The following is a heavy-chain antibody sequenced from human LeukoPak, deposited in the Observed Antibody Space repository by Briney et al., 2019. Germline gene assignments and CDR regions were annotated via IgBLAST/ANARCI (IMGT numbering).Heavy chain of an antibody. Sequence: KPSETLSLACTVSGGSISSYYWSWIRQPAGKGLEWIGRIYTSGSTNYNPSLRSRVTISLDTSKNQFSLKLTSVTAADTAVYYCARKTSGWFGPWGRGTLVTVSS. CDR2: IYTSGST. J-gene: IGHJ5*02. CDR1: GGSISSYY. CDR3: ARKTSGWFGP. D-gene: IGHD3-10*01. V-gene: IGHV4-4*07.